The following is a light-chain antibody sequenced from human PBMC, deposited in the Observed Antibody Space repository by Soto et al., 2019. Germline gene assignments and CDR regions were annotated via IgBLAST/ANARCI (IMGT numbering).Light chain of an antibody. CDR2: DND. Sequence: QSVLTQPPSASGPPGQRVTISCSGGSSNIGSNFVYWYQQLPGTAPKLLIYDNDQRPSGVPDRISGSKSGTSASLAISGLRSEDEADYYCVAWDDSLSGRYVFGTGTKVTVL. CDR1: SSNIGSNF. J-gene: IGLJ1*01. CDR3: VAWDDSLSGRYV. V-gene: IGLV1-47*02.